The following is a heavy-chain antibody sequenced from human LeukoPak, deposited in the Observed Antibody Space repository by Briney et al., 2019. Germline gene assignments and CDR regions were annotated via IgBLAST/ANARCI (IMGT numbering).Heavy chain of an antibody. CDR1: GFTFSSYS. CDR3: ASSLYYDSSGYMRGLYYFDY. V-gene: IGHV3-21*01. D-gene: IGHD3-22*01. J-gene: IGHJ4*02. CDR2: MSSTSSFI. Sequence: KPGGSLRLSCAASGFTFSSYSMNWVRQAPGQGLEWVSSMSSTSSFIYYADSVKGRFTISRDNAKNSLYLQMNSLTAEDTAVYYCASSLYYDSSGYMRGLYYFDYWGQGTLVTVSS.